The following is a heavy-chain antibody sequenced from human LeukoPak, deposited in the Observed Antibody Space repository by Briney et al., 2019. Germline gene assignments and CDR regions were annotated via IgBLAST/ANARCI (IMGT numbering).Heavy chain of an antibody. J-gene: IGHJ4*02. CDR2: IYYSGST. CDR1: GGSISSYY. CDR3: ARGRGIGYYFDY. V-gene: IGHV4-59*01. D-gene: IGHD3-10*01. Sequence: SETLSLTCTVSGGSISSYYWSWIRQPPGKGLEWIGYIYYSGSTNYNPSLKSRVTISVDTSKDQFSLKLSSVTAADTAVYYCARGRGIGYYFDYWGQGTLVTVSS.